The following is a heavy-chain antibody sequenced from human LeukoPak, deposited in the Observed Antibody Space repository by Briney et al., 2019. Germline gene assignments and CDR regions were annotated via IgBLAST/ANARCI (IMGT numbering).Heavy chain of an antibody. CDR2: IYTSGST. D-gene: IGHD3-3*01. Sequence: SSETLSLTCTVSGGSISSGSYYWSWIRQPAGKGLEWIGRIYTSGSTNYNPSLKSRVTISVDTSKNQFSLKLSSVTAADTAVYYYSRGDYDFSFDAFDIWGQGTMVTVSS. CDR1: GGSISSGSYY. V-gene: IGHV4-61*02. CDR3: SRGDYDFSFDAFDI. J-gene: IGHJ3*02.